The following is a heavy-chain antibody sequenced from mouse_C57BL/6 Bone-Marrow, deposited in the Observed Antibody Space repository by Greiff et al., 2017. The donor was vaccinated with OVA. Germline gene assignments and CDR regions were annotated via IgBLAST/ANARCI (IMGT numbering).Heavy chain of an antibody. CDR2: IYPGSGNT. D-gene: IGHD1-1*01. CDR1: GYTFTDYY. V-gene: IGHV1-76*01. Sequence: QVQLKQSGAELVRPGASVKLSCKASGYTFTDYYINWVKQRPGQGLEWIARIYPGSGNTYYNEKFKGKATLTAEKSSSTAYMQLSSLTAEDAAVYFCASRYYGRGDYWGQGTSVTVSS. CDR3: ASRYYGRGDY. J-gene: IGHJ4*01.